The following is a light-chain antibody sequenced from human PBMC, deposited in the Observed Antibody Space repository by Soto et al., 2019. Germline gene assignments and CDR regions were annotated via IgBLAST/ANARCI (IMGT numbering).Light chain of an antibody. V-gene: IGKV3-11*01. J-gene: IGKJ1*01. Sequence: EIVWTQSPATLCLSPGERATLSCRSSQSVSTFLAWYQHKPGQAPRLLIYDASNRATGIPDRFRGSGSGTDFTLTISSLEPEDFALYYCQQGTDWPPGTFGQGTKVDIK. CDR2: DAS. CDR1: QSVSTF. CDR3: QQGTDWPPGT.